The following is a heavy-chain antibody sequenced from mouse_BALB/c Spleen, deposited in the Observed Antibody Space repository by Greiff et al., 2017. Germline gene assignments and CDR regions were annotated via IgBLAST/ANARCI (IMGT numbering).Heavy chain of an antibody. V-gene: IGHV5-12-1*01. D-gene: IGHD2-3*01. CDR2: ISSGGGST. CDR3: ARHDGYYVSWFAY. J-gene: IGHJ3*01. Sequence: EVQVVESGGGLVKPGGSLKLSCAASGFAFSSYDMSWVRQTPEKRLEWVAYISSGGGSTYYPDTVKGRFTISRDNAKNTLYLQMSSLKSEDTAMYYCARHDGYYVSWFAYWGQGTLVTVSA. CDR1: GFAFSSYD.